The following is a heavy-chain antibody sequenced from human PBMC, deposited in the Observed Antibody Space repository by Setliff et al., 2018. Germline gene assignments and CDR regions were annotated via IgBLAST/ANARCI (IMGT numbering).Heavy chain of an antibody. D-gene: IGHD2-8*01. CDR3: SRLVRFCTRTTCQRLSGDDF. J-gene: IGHJ4*02. CDR2: INPNSGGT. V-gene: IGHV1-2*02. CDR1: EYTFTDHY. Sequence: ASVKVSCKASEYTFTDHYIHWVRQAPGQGLEWMGWINPNSGGTNFEQKFQGRVSLTRDTSLGVIYMEMRGLRSDDTATYYCSRLVRFCTRTTCQRLSGDDFWGQGTLVTVS.